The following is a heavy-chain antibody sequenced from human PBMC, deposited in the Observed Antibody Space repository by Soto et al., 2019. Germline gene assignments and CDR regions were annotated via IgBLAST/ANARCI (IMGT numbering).Heavy chain of an antibody. J-gene: IGHJ4*02. CDR3: TKGRYFDLLPYYFDY. CDR2: ISDDGSNK. V-gene: IGHV3-30*18. CDR1: GFTFSSYG. Sequence: PGGSLRLSCAASGFTFSSYGMHWVRQAPGKGLEWEAVISDDGSNKYYIDSVKGRFTISRDNSNNTLYLQMNSLRAEDTAVYYCTKGRYFDLLPYYFDYWGQGTLVTVSS. D-gene: IGHD3-9*01.